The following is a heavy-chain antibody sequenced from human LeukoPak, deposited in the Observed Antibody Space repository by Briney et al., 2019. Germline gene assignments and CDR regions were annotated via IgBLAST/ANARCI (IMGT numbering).Heavy chain of an antibody. CDR3: ARDRKYYYHMDV. CDR2: IYHSGST. J-gene: IGHJ6*03. CDR1: GGSISSATYY. D-gene: IGHD1-14*01. Sequence: ASETLSLTCTVSGGSISSATYYWGWIRQPPGKGLEWIGSIYHSGSTYYNPSPKSRVTISVDTSKNQFSLRLSSLTAADTALYYCARDRKYYYHMDVWGKGTTVTVSS. V-gene: IGHV4-39*07.